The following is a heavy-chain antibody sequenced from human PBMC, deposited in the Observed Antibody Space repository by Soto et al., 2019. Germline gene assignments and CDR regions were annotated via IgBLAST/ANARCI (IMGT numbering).Heavy chain of an antibody. CDR3: AKDLSSSWYYYYYGMDV. Sequence: QVQLVESGGGVVQPGRSLRLSCAASGFTFSSYGMHWVRQAPGKGLEWVAVISYDGSNKYYADSVKGRFTISRDNSKNTLYLQMNSLTAEDAAVYYCAKDLSSSWYYYYYGMDVWGQGTTVTVSS. J-gene: IGHJ6*02. D-gene: IGHD6-13*01. CDR2: ISYDGSNK. CDR1: GFTFSSYG. V-gene: IGHV3-30*18.